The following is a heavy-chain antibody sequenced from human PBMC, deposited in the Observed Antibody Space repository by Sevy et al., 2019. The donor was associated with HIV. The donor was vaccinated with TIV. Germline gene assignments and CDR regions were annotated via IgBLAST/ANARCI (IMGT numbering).Heavy chain of an antibody. CDR1: GFTFSDHY. V-gene: IGHV3-72*01. D-gene: IGHD2-21*01. J-gene: IGHJ6*03. Sequence: GGSLRLSCAASGFTFSDHYVDWVRQAPGKGLEWVGRIRNRPNSYITEYAASVEGRFTISRDDSKNSLYLQMNSLKTGDSAVYYCVRGPNCGVGGCQQISPYCLDVWGKGATVTVSS. CDR2: IRNRPNSYIT. CDR3: VRGPNCGVGGCQQISPYCLDV.